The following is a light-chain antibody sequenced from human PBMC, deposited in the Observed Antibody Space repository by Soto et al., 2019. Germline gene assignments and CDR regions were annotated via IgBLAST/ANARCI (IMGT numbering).Light chain of an antibody. Sequence: EIVLTQSPATLSLSPGERATLSCRAGQSVSSYLAWYQQKPGQAPRLLMYEASTRATGIPARFSGGGSGTDFTLTISSLEPEDFAVYYCQQRSDWPWTFGQGTKVDI. CDR3: QQRSDWPWT. J-gene: IGKJ1*01. CDR1: QSVSSY. V-gene: IGKV3-11*01. CDR2: EAS.